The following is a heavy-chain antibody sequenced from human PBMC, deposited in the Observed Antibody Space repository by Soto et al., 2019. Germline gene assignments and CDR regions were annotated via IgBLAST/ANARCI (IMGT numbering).Heavy chain of an antibody. V-gene: IGHV4-31*03. CDR1: GGSISSGGYY. J-gene: IGHJ6*02. CDR3: ARGSRAAAGPYYYYGMDV. CDR2: IYYSGST. Sequence: PSETLSLTCTVSGGSISSGGYYWSWIRQHPGKGLEWIGYIYYSGSTYYNPSLKSRVTISVDTSKNQFSLKLSSVTAADTAVYYCARGSRAAAGPYYYYGMDVWGQGTTVTVS. D-gene: IGHD6-13*01.